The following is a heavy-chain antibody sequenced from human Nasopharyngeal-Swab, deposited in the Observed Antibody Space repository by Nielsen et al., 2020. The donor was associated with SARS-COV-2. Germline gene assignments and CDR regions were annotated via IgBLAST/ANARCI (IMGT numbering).Heavy chain of an antibody. CDR1: GGSFSSSRYS. CDR3: ARFSTVLEPRDV. J-gene: IGHJ6*04. CDR2: IYYSGST. D-gene: IGHD1-1*01. V-gene: IGHV4-39*01. Sequence: SETLSLTCTVPGGSFSSSRYSWGWIRQPPGKGLEWIGSIYYSGSTYYNPSLRSRVTISVDTSKNQFSLKLSSVTAADTAVYYCARFSTVLEPRDVWGKGTTVTVSS.